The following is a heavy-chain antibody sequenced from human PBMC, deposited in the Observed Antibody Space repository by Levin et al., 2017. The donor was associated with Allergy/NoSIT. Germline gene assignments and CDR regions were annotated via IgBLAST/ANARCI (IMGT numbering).Heavy chain of an antibody. Sequence: PSQTLSLTCRVSGGSISSFYWSWIRQPPGKGLEWIGYIYYSGSTNYNPSLKSRVTISVDTSKNQFSLKLSSVTAADTAVYYCARATQFDWLDPWGQGTLVTVSS. CDR1: GGSISSFY. J-gene: IGHJ5*02. CDR2: IYYSGST. D-gene: IGHD3-16*01. V-gene: IGHV4-59*01. CDR3: ARATQFDWLDP.